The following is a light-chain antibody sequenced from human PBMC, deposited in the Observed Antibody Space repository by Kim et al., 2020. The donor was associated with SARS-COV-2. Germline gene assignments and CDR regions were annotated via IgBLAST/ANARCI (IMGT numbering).Light chain of an antibody. V-gene: IGLV1-47*01. Sequence: GQRVTLSCSGTTSNVAVNNVYWYQQHPGTAPRLLIYKNNQRPSRVPDRFSASKSGTSASLAISGLRSEDEADYYCAGWDDSLSGPVFGGGTQLTVL. J-gene: IGLJ3*02. CDR2: KNN. CDR3: AGWDDSLSGPV. CDR1: TSNVAVNN.